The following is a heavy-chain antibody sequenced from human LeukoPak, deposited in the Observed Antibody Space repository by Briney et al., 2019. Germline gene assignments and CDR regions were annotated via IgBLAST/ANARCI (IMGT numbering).Heavy chain of an antibody. CDR2: INHSGST. J-gene: IGHJ4*02. CDR1: GGSFSGYY. CDR3: ARGDYDFWSGYVLGYFDY. V-gene: IGHV4-34*01. D-gene: IGHD3-3*01. Sequence: SETLSLTCAVYGGSFSGYYWIWIRQPPGKGLEWIGEINHSGSTNYNPSLKSRVTISVDTSKNQFSLKLSSVTAADTAVYYCARGDYDFWSGYVLGYFDYWGQGTLVTVSS.